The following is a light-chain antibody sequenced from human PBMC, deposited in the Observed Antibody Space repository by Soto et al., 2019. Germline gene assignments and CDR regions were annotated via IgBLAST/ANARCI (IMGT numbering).Light chain of an antibody. Sequence: DIQMTQSPSSLSASVGDRVTITCRASQSISSYLNWYQQKPGKAPKLLIYAASSLQSGVPSRFSGSGSGTDFTLTISSLKPEDCATYYCQQSYSTPLTFGQGTKVETK. CDR2: AAS. V-gene: IGKV1-39*01. CDR1: QSISSY. CDR3: QQSYSTPLT. J-gene: IGKJ1*01.